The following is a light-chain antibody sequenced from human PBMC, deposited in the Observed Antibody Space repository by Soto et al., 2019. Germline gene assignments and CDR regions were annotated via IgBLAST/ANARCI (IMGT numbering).Light chain of an antibody. Sequence: EFVLTQSPVTLSLSPGETATLSCRASESIGTFLAWYQQKPGQATRLLIYDASTRATGIPARFSGSGSGTDFTLTINDLEPEDSAVYYCQRRHSWPAFGGGTKV. CDR1: ESIGTF. J-gene: IGKJ4*01. V-gene: IGKV3-11*01. CDR3: QRRHSWPA. CDR2: DAS.